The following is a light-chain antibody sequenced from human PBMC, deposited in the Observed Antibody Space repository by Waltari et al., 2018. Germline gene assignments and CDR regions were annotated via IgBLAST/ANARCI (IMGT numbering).Light chain of an antibody. CDR1: QSVSSN. Sequence: EIVLPPSPATLSVSPGERAALPSWASQSVSSNLAWYQQKPGQAPRLLIYGASTRATGIPARFIGSGSGTEFTLTISSMQSEDFAVYYCQQYNNWPFTFGPGTKVDIK. CDR2: GAS. J-gene: IGKJ3*01. CDR3: QQYNNWPFT. V-gene: IGKV3-15*01.